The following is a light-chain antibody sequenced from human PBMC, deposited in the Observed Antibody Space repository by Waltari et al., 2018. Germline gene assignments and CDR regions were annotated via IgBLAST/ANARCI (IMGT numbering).Light chain of an antibody. J-gene: IGKJ4*01. CDR1: QSVSSSD. V-gene: IGKV3-20*01. CDR2: GAS. CDR3: QQYAGSRPT. Sequence: EIVLAQSPGTLSLSPGERATLSCRDSQSVSSSDLAWYQQKPGQAPRLLIYGASSRATGIPDRFSGSGSGTDFSLTISRLEPEDFGLYYCQQYAGSRPTFGGGTKVEIK.